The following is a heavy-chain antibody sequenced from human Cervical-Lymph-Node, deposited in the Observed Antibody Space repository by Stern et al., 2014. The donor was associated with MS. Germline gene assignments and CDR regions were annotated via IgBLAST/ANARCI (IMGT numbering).Heavy chain of an antibody. J-gene: IGHJ5*02. Sequence: QLQLQESGPGLVKPSQTLSLTCTVSGGSIRSDDYYWTWIRQPPGKGLEWIGYISYSGNAYYPPSLRGRVTISVDTSKNQFSLKLTSVTAADTAVYFCARTDILLLDHWGQGKLVTVSS. CDR1: GGSIRSDDYY. CDR2: ISYSGNA. CDR3: ARTDILLLDH. D-gene: IGHD3-22*01. V-gene: IGHV4-30-4*01.